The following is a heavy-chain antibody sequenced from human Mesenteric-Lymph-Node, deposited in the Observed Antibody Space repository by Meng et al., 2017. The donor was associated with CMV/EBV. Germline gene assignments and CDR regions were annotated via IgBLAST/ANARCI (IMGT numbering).Heavy chain of an antibody. V-gene: IGHV3-66*02. CDR2: IYSGGST. Sequence: GESLKISCAASGFTFSSYAMSWVRQAPGKGLEWVSVIYSGGSTYYADSVKGRFTISRDNSKNTLYLQMNSLRAEDTAVYYCATRLPPLDYWGQGTLVTVSS. D-gene: IGHD4-11*01. CDR1: GFTFSSYA. CDR3: ATRLPPLDY. J-gene: IGHJ4*02.